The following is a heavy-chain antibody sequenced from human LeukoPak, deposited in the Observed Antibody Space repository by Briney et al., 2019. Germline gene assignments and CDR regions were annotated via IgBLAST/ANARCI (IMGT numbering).Heavy chain of an antibody. J-gene: IGHJ4*02. V-gene: IGHV3-33*01. Sequence: GGSLRLSCAASGFTFSNFAMHLGRHAPGKGLEWVAVIWYDGSNKYYADSVKGRFTISRDNSKNTLYLQMNSLTAEDTAVYYCARGVTTVDYWGQGTLVTVSP. CDR1: GFTFSNFA. D-gene: IGHD4-17*01. CDR3: ARGVTTVDY. CDR2: IWYDGSNK.